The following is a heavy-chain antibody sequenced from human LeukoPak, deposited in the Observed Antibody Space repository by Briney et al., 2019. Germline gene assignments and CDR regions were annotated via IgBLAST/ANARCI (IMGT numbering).Heavy chain of an antibody. D-gene: IGHD3-10*01. CDR1: GYTFTGYY. CDR2: INPNSGGT. J-gene: IGHJ6*03. V-gene: IGHV1-2*02. Sequence: ASVKVSCKASGYTFTGYYMHWVRQAPGQGPEWMGWINPNSGGTNYAQKFQGRVTMTRDTSITTAYMELSRLRSDDTALYYCTRSHITMVRGINDYYYYMDVWGKGTTVTVSS. CDR3: TRSHITMVRGINDYYYYMDV.